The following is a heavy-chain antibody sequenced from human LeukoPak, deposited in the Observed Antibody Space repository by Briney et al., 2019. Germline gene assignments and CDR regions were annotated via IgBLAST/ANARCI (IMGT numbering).Heavy chain of an antibody. CDR1: GGSFSGYY. J-gene: IGHJ3*02. CDR2: INHSGST. D-gene: IGHD2-2*01. Sequence: PSETLSLTCAVYGGSFSGYYWSWIRQPPGKGLEWIGEINHSGSTNYNPSLKSRVTISVDTSKNQFSLKLSSVTAADTAVYYCARDHCVSNSCYDAFDIWGQGTMVTVSS. CDR3: ARDHCVSNSCYDAFDI. V-gene: IGHV4-34*01.